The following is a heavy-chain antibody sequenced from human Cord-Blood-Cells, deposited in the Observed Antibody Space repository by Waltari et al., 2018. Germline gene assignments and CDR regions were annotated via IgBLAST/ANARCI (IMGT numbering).Heavy chain of an antibody. CDR3: AFRTWDY. CDR2: FDPSDGET. Sequence: QVQLVQSGAEVKKPGASVKVSCKVSGYTLTELSMHWVRQAPGKGFEWMGGFDPSDGETIYAQKCQGRGTMTEDTSTDTAYMELSSLGAEDTAVYYCAFRTWDYGGQGTLVTVSS. CDR1: GYTLTELS. J-gene: IGHJ4*02. V-gene: IGHV1-24*01. D-gene: IGHD2-8*01.